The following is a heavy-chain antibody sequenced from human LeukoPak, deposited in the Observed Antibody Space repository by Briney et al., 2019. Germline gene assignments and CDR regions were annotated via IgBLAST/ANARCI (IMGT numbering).Heavy chain of an antibody. Sequence: GGSLRLSCAASGFTFSRYWMHWVRQAPGKGLEWVSVISDSGDITYYADSVKGRFTISRDNSKNTLYLQMISLRGENTAVYYCAKDARRSDGWYFFDHWGQGTLVTVSS. D-gene: IGHD6-19*01. V-gene: IGHV3-23*01. J-gene: IGHJ4*02. CDR1: GFTFSRYW. CDR2: ISDSGDIT. CDR3: AKDARRSDGWYFFDH.